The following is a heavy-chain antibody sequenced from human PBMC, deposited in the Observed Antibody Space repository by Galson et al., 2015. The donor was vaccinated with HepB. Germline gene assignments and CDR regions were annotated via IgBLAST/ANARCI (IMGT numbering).Heavy chain of an antibody. CDR2: ISSSSSYI. D-gene: IGHD3-16*02. J-gene: IGHJ2*01. V-gene: IGHV3-21*01. CDR3: ARDVGIWGSYRHWYFDL. CDR1: RFTFSSYS. Sequence: SLRLSCAASRFTFSSYSMNWVRQAPGKGLEWVSSISSSSSYIYYADSVKGRFTISRDNAKNSLYLQMNSLRAEDTAVYYCARDVGIWGSYRHWYFDLWGRGTLVPVSS.